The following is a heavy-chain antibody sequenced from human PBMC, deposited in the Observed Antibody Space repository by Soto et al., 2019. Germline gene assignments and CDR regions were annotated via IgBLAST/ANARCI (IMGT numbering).Heavy chain of an antibody. CDR3: AHSAGGYSWSSRWFDP. CDR2: IYWDDGK. V-gene: IGHV2-5*02. D-gene: IGHD5-18*01. Sequence: QITLKESGPPLVKPTQTLTLTCTFSGFSLSTSGVGVGWVRQPPGKALEWLALIYWDDGKRYSPSLKSRLTITEATSKIRVVLKMTNMAPVDTSAYYCAHSAGGYSWSSRWFDPLGQGNLVTVSS. CDR1: GFSLSTSGVG. J-gene: IGHJ5*02.